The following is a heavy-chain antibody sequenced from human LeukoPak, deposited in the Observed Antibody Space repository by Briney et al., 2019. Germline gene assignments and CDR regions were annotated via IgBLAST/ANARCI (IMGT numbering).Heavy chain of an antibody. D-gene: IGHD2-2*01. CDR3: ARGHIVVVPAAGNWFDP. CDR2: IYTSGST. CDR1: GGSISSGSYY. V-gene: IGHV4-61*02. Sequence: PSETLSLTCTVSGGSISSGSYYWSWIRQPAGKGLEWIGRIYTSGSTNYNPSLKSRVTISVDTSKNQFSLKLSSVTAADTAVYYCARGHIVVVPAAGNWFDPWGQGTLVTVSS. J-gene: IGHJ5*02.